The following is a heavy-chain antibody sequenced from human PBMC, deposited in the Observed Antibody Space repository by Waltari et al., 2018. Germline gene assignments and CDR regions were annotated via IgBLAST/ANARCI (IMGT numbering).Heavy chain of an antibody. CDR2: IIPIFGTA. CDR3: ARMSNEAAGFDY. V-gene: IGHV1-69*06. D-gene: IGHD6-13*01. J-gene: IGHJ4*02. Sequence: WVRQAPGQGLEWMGRIIPIFGTANYAQKFQGRVTITADKSTSTAYMELSSLRSEDTAVYYCARMSNEAAGFDYWGQGTLVTVSS.